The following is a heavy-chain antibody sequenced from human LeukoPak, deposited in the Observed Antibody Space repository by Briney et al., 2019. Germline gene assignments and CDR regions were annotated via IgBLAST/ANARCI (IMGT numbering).Heavy chain of an antibody. Sequence: SQTLSLTCTVSGGSISGGNNHWSWIRQPAGKGLEWIGHIYTSGSTNYNPSLKSRVTISVDTSKNQFSLKLSSVTAADTAVYYCATTTVTTSAGFDYWGQGTLVTVSS. CDR1: GGSISGGNNH. CDR3: ATTTVTTSAGFDY. J-gene: IGHJ4*02. CDR2: IYTSGST. V-gene: IGHV4-61*09. D-gene: IGHD4-17*01.